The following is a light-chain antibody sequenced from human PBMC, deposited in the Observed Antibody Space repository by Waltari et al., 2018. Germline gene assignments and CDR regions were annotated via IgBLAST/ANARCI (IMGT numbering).Light chain of an antibody. CDR3: QSYDNSLSTSVV. V-gene: IGLV1-40*01. Sequence: QSVLAQPPSVSGAPGQRVTISCTGSSSNIGAGYDVHWYQKLPGTAPKLLIYGDTKRPSGVPDRFSGHKSGTSASLAIIGLQAEDEAEYYCQSYDNSLSTSVVFGGGTKLTVL. CDR1: SSNIGAGYD. CDR2: GDT. J-gene: IGLJ2*01.